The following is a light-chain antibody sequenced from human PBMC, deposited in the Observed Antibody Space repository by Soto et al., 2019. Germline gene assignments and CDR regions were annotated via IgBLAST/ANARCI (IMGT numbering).Light chain of an antibody. V-gene: IGKV3D-20*02. CDR1: QSVSSSY. Sequence: EIVLTQSPGTLSLSPGERATLSCRASQSVSSSYLAWYQHKPGQAPRLLIYDTFNRATGVPHRFSGSGSGTEFTLTISSLEPEDFAVYYCQQRTSWPITFGQGTRLESK. CDR2: DTF. J-gene: IGKJ5*01. CDR3: QQRTSWPIT.